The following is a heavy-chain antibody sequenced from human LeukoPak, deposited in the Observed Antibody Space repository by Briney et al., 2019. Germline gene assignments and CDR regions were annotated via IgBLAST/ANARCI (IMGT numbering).Heavy chain of an antibody. Sequence: GGSLRLSCAASGFTFSSYAMSWVRQAPGKGLERVSVISGSGGSTYYADSVKGRFTISRDNSRYTLYLQMNSLRAEDTAVYYCAKDKSARYYDSSGTFDYWGQGALVTVSS. CDR2: ISGSGGST. D-gene: IGHD3-22*01. CDR1: GFTFSSYA. V-gene: IGHV3-23*01. CDR3: AKDKSARYYDSSGTFDY. J-gene: IGHJ4*02.